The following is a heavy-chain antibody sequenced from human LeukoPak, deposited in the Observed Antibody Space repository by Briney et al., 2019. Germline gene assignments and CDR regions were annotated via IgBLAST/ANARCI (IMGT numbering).Heavy chain of an antibody. J-gene: IGHJ3*02. CDR3: ARGGSSSYGAFDI. CDR2: ISGSGGST. D-gene: IGHD6-6*01. CDR1: GFTFSSYA. Sequence: VQPGGSLRLSCAASGFTFSSYAMSWVRQAPGKGLEWVSAISGSGGSTYYADSVKGRFTISRDNSKNTLYLQMNSLRAADTAVYYCARGGSSSYGAFDIWGQGTMVTVSS. V-gene: IGHV3-23*01.